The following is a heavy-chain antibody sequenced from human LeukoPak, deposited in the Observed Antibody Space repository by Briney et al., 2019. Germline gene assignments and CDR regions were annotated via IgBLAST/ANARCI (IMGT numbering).Heavy chain of an antibody. J-gene: IGHJ4*02. D-gene: IGHD6-19*01. CDR2: INSDGSST. CDR1: GFTFSSYW. V-gene: IGHV3-74*01. Sequence: PGGSLRLSCAASGFTFSSYWMHWVRQAPGEGLVWVSRINSDGSSTSYADSVKGRFTISRDNAKNTLYLQMNSLRAEDTAVYYCARDEAAAPSGIAVAGTNLDYWGQGTLVTVSS. CDR3: ARDEAAAPSGIAVAGTNLDY.